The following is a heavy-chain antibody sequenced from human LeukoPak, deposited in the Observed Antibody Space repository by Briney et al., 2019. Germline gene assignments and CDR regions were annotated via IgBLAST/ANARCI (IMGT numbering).Heavy chain of an antibody. J-gene: IGHJ6*03. CDR3: AKGPGAMIAPYYYYYMDV. Sequence: GGSLRLSCAASAFTFSRYCMHWVRQAPGKGLEWVAVISYDGSNKYYADSVKGRFTISRDNSKNTLYLQMNSLRAEDTAVYYCAKGPGAMIAPYYYYYMDVWGKGTTVTVSS. CDR2: ISYDGSNK. V-gene: IGHV3-30*18. D-gene: IGHD3-22*01. CDR1: AFTFSRYC.